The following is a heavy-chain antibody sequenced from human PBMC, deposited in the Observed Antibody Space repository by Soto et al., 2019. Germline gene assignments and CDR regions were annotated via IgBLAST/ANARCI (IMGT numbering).Heavy chain of an antibody. CDR1: GYTFSSYY. CDR2: INPSGGYT. CDR3: ARGGGIVLVTAPYDQ. D-gene: IGHD2-21*02. Sequence: ASVKVSCKASGYTFSSYYMNWVRQAPGQGLEWLGIINPSGGYTTYSQRFLGRVTMTSDTSTSTVHMELGSLTSEATAVDHCARGGGIVLVTAPYDQWGQGTLVTAS. J-gene: IGHJ4*02. V-gene: IGHV1-46*03.